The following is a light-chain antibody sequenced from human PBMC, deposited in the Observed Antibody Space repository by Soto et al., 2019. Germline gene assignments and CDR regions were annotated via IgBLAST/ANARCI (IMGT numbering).Light chain of an antibody. CDR3: HQRNNWPIT. J-gene: IGKJ5*01. CDR1: QSVSSF. V-gene: IGKV3-11*01. CDR2: DAS. Sequence: EIVLTQSPATLSLSPGERATLSCRASQSVSSFLAWYQQKPGQAPRLLIYDASNRATGIPARFSGSGSGTDFTLTISSLEPADFAVYYCHQRNNWPITFGQGTRLEIK.